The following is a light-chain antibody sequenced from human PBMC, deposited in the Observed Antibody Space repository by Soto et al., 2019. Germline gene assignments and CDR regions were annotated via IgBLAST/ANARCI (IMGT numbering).Light chain of an antibody. CDR1: ESVNRRF. CDR2: GAS. CDR3: QQYGGAPYT. Sequence: EIVLTQSPGTLSLSPGERATLSCRASESVNRRFLAWYQQKLGQAPRLLLYGASSRATGIPDRFSGTGSGTDFTLTISRLEPEDWAGYYCQQYGGAPYTFGLGTKLAIK. J-gene: IGKJ2*01. V-gene: IGKV3-20*01.